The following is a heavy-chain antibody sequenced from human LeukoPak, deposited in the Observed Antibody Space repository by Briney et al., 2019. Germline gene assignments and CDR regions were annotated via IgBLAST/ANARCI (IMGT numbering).Heavy chain of an antibody. D-gene: IGHD3-10*01. J-gene: IGHJ4*02. CDR1: GYTFTGYY. CDR2: INPNSGGT. V-gene: IGHV1-2*02. Sequence: ASVKVSCKASGYTFTGYYMHWVRQAPGQGLEWMGWINPNSGGTNYAQKFQGRVTMTRDTSISTAYMELSRLRSDDTAVYYCARAPLWFGDLFDYWGQGTLVTVSS. CDR3: ARAPLWFGDLFDY.